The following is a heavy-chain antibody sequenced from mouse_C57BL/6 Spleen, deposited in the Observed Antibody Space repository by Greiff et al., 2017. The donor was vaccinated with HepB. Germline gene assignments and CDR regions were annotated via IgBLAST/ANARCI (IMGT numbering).Heavy chain of an antibody. V-gene: IGHV1-80*01. CDR3: ARAYDYDPAWLAY. Sequence: VQLQQSGAELVKPGASVKISCKASGYAFSSYWMNWVKQRPGKGLEWIGQIYPGDGDTNYNGKFKGKATLTADKSSSTAYMQLSSLTSEDSAVYFCARAYDYDPAWLAYWGQGTLVTVSA. CDR2: IYPGDGDT. J-gene: IGHJ3*01. D-gene: IGHD2-4*01. CDR1: GYAFSSYW.